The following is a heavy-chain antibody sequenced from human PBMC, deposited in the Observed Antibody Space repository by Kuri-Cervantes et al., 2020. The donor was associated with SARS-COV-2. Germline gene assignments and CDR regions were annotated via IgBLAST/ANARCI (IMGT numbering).Heavy chain of an antibody. CDR2: ISYDGSNK. CDR3: AREVAFDNYYYYYMDV. V-gene: IGHV3-30*04. Sequence: GESLKISCAASGFTFSSYAMHWVRQAPGKGLEWVAVISYDGSNKYYADSVKGRFTISRDNSKNTLYLQMNSLRAEDTAVYYCAREVAFDNYYYYYMDVWGKGTTVTVSS. D-gene: IGHD2-15*01. J-gene: IGHJ6*03. CDR1: GFTFSSYA.